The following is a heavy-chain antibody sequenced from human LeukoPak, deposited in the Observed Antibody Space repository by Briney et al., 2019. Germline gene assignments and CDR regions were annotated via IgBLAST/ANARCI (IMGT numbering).Heavy chain of an antibody. D-gene: IGHD3-3*01. CDR1: GFTFSSYW. V-gene: IGHV3-74*01. Sequence: PGGSLRLSCAASGFTFSSYWMHWVRQAPGKGLEWVSGISWNSGSVGYADSVKGRFTISRDNAKNTLYLQMNTLRAEDTAVYYCAREEWYYFDRWGQGTLVTVSS. CDR2: ISWNSGSV. J-gene: IGHJ4*02. CDR3: AREEWYYFDR.